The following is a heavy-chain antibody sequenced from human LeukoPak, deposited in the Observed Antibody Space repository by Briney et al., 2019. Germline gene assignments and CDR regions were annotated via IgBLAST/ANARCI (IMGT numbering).Heavy chain of an antibody. CDR1: GGSFSGYY. D-gene: IGHD6-13*01. V-gene: IGHV4-34*01. Sequence: SETLSLTCAVYGGSFSGYYWSWIRQPPGKGLEWIGSIYYSGSTYYNPSLKSRVTISVDTSKNQFSLKLSSVTAADTAVYYCAKGIAAAGYNYYYYYMDVWGKGTTVTVSS. J-gene: IGHJ6*03. CDR2: IYYSGST. CDR3: AKGIAAAGYNYYYYYMDV.